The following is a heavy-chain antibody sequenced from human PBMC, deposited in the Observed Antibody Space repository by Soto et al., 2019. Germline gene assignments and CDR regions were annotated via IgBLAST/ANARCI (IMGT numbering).Heavy chain of an antibody. V-gene: IGHV3-30*18. D-gene: IGHD5-12*01. Sequence: QVQLVESGGGVVQPGRSLRLSCAASGFTFSSYGMHWVRQAPGKGLEWVAVISNDGSNKYYADSVKGRFTISRDNSKNTLYLQMNSLRAEDTAVYYCAKAYLESGGLDYWGQGTLVTVSS. CDR3: AKAYLESGGLDY. CDR1: GFTFSSYG. CDR2: ISNDGSNK. J-gene: IGHJ4*02.